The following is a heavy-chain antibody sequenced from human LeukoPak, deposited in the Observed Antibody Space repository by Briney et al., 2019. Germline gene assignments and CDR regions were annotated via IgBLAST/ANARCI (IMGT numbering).Heavy chain of an antibody. CDR3: AKDIFTMVRGVVDY. CDR1: GFTFDDYA. J-gene: IGHJ4*02. V-gene: IGHV3-9*01. CDR2: ISWNSGSI. D-gene: IGHD3-10*01. Sequence: PGGSLRLSCAASGFTFDDYAMHWVRQAPGQGLVGVSGISWNSGSIGYADSVKGRFTISRDNAKNSLYLQMNSLRAEDTALYYCAKDIFTMVRGVVDYWGQGTLVTVSS.